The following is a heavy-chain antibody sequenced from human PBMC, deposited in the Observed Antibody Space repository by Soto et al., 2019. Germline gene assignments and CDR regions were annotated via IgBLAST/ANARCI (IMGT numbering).Heavy chain of an antibody. CDR2: ISAYNGNT. CDR1: GYPFTSYG. CDR3: AGWGIVGATTPVGWFDP. Sequence: ASVKVSCKASGYPFTSYGISWVRPAPGQGPEWMGWISAYNGNTNYAQKLQGRVTMTTDTSTSTAYMELRSLRSDDTAVYYCAGWGIVGATTPVGWFDPWGQGTLVTVSS. J-gene: IGHJ5*02. V-gene: IGHV1-18*01. D-gene: IGHD1-26*01.